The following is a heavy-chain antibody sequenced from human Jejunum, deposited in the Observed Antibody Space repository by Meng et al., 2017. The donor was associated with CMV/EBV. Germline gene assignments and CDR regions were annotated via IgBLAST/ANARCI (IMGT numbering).Heavy chain of an antibody. CDR2: IYYSGST. D-gene: IGHD6-19*01. CDR3: ARVSSGWDYFDY. V-gene: IGHV4-31*03. CDR1: GGSVSSGGYY. Sequence: QVQLQEPGPGPVKPSQTLSLTCTVSGGSVSSGGYYWTWIRQHPGKGLEWFGHIYYSGSTFYNPSLKRRVIISIGTSKNQFSLNLRSVTAADTAVYYCARVSSGWDYFDYWGQGTLVTVSS. J-gene: IGHJ4*02.